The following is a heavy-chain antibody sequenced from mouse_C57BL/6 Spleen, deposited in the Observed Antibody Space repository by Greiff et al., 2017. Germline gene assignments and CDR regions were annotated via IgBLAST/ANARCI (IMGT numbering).Heavy chain of an antibody. CDR3: ARSPDGYHGAMDY. Sequence: EVKLLESGPGLAKPSQTLSLTCSVTGYSITSDYWNWIRKFPGNKLEYMGYISYSGSTYYNPSLKSRISITRDTSKNQYYLQLNSVTTEDTATYYCARSPDGYHGAMDYWGQGTSVTVSS. CDR1: GYSITSDY. J-gene: IGHJ4*01. CDR2: ISYSGST. D-gene: IGHD2-3*01. V-gene: IGHV3-8*01.